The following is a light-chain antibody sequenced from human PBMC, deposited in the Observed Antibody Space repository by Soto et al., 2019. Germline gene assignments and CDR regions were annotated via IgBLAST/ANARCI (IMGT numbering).Light chain of an antibody. Sequence: EIVLTQSPGTLSLSPGERATLSCRASQSVSSNFLAWYQQKPGQAPRLLLYGASTRATGIPDRFSRSGSGTDFTLTVSRLEPEDFAVYYCQQYNSSPRTFGQGSKVEIK. CDR3: QQYNSSPRT. V-gene: IGKV3-20*01. CDR2: GAS. CDR1: QSVSSNF. J-gene: IGKJ1*01.